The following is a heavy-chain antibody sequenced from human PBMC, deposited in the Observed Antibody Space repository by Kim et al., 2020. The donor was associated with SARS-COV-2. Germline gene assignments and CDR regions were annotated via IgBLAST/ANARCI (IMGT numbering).Heavy chain of an antibody. CDR3: AKEGGYYDILTGYYPNYYYYGMDV. J-gene: IGHJ6*02. D-gene: IGHD3-9*01. Sequence: GGSLRLSCAASGFTFSSYGMHWVRQAPGKGLEWVAVIWYDGSNKYYADSVKGRFTISRDNSKNTLYLQMNSLRAEDTAVYYCAKEGGYYDILTGYYPNYYYYGMDVWGQGTTVTVSS. V-gene: IGHV3-33*06. CDR1: GFTFSSYG. CDR2: IWYDGSNK.